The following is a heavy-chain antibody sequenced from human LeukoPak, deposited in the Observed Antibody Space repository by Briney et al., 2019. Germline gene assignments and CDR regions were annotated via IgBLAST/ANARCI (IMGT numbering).Heavy chain of an antibody. CDR2: IKQDGSEK. Sequence: PGGSLRLSCAASGLTFSDAWMHWVRQAPGKGLEWVANIKQDGSEKYYVDSVKGRFTISRDNAKNSLYLQMNSLRAEDTAVYYCARDGRRYFDWLFGDYWGQGTLVTVSS. V-gene: IGHV3-7*01. D-gene: IGHD3-9*01. CDR1: GLTFSDAW. CDR3: ARDGRRYFDWLFGDY. J-gene: IGHJ4*02.